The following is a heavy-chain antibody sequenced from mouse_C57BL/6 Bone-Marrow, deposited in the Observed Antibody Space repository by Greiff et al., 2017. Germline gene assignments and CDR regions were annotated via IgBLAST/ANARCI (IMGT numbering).Heavy chain of an antibody. J-gene: IGHJ2*01. Sequence: VQGVESGGDLVKPGGSLKLSCAASGFTFSSYGMSWVRQTPDKRLEWVATISSGGSYTYYPDSVKGRFTISRDNAKNTLYLQMSSLKSEDTAMYYCARHRGDYWGQGTTLTVSS. V-gene: IGHV5-6*01. D-gene: IGHD3-1*01. CDR3: ARHRGDY. CDR2: ISSGGSYT. CDR1: GFTFSSYG.